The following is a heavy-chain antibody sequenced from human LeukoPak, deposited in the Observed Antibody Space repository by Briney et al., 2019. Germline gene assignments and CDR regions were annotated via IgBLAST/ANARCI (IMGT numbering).Heavy chain of an antibody. J-gene: IGHJ4*02. CDR3: ANDANYYDSSTFDY. D-gene: IGHD3-22*01. V-gene: IGHV3-23*01. Sequence: GGSLRLSCIGSGFPLSKYAMNWVRQAPGKGLEWVSLISTSGNTHYADSVKGRFVISRDNSKNTLYLQMNSLRAEDTAVYYCANDANYYDSSTFDYWGQGTLVTVSS. CDR2: ISTSGNT. CDR1: GFPLSKYA.